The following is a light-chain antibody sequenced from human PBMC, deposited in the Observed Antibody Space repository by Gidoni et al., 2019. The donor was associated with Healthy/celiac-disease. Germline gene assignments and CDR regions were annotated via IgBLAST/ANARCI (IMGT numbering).Light chain of an antibody. V-gene: IGKV4-1*01. CDR1: QSVLYCSNNKNY. CDR3: QQYYSTPLT. CDR2: WAS. J-gene: IGKJ4*01. Sequence: DIVMTQSTDSLAVSLGERATINCKSSQSVLYCSNNKNYLAWYQQKPGQPPKLLIYWASTRESGVPDRFSGSGSGTDFTLTISSLQAEDVAVYYCQQYYSTPLTFGGGTKVEIK.